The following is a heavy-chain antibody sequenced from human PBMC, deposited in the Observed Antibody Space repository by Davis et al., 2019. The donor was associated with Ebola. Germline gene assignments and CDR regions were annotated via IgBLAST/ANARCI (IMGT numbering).Heavy chain of an antibody. CDR2: IKQDGSEK. CDR1: GFTFSSYW. D-gene: IGHD3-16*01. CDR3: ARDRPLDVFLGDYYGMDV. V-gene: IGHV3-7*01. Sequence: GESLKISCAASGFTFSSYWMSWVRQAPGKGLEWVANIKQDGSEKYYVDSGKGRFTISRDNAKNSLYLQMNSLRAEDTAVYYCARDRPLDVFLGDYYGMDVWGQGTTVTVSS. J-gene: IGHJ6*02.